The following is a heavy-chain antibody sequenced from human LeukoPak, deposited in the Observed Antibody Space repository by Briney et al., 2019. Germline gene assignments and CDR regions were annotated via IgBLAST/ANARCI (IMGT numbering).Heavy chain of an antibody. CDR1: GFTFSSYE. D-gene: IGHD6-19*01. CDR3: ARESIAVAGAPLDY. J-gene: IGHJ4*02. V-gene: IGHV3-48*03. CDR2: ISSGSTI. Sequence: GGPLRLSCAASGFTFSSYEMNWVRQAPGKGLEWVSYISSGSTIYDADSVKGRFTISRDNAKNSLYLQMNSLRAEDTAVYYCARESIAVAGAPLDYWGQGTLVTVSS.